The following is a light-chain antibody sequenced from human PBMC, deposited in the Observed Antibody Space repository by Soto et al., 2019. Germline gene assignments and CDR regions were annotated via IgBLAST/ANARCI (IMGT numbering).Light chain of an antibody. Sequence: QSVLTQPPSASGTPGQRVTISCSGSSSNIGSNSVNWYQQLPGTAPKLLIYTTYQRPSGVPDRFSGSKSGTSASLAISGLQSEDEADYYCAAWDDSLNGVVFGGGTKLTVL. CDR1: SSNIGSNS. J-gene: IGLJ2*01. CDR2: TTY. V-gene: IGLV1-44*01. CDR3: AAWDDSLNGVV.